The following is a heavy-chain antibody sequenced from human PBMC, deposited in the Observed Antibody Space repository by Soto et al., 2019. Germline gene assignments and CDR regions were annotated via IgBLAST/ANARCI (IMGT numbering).Heavy chain of an antibody. CDR3: AKGIAAAGYYYYGMDV. CDR1: GFTFSSYA. V-gene: IGHV3-23*01. CDR2: ISGSGGST. D-gene: IGHD6-13*01. Sequence: EVQLLESGGGLVQPGGSLRLSCAASGFTFSSYAMSWVRQAPGKGLEWVSAISGSGGSTYYADSVKGRFTISRDNSKNTLYLQMNSLRAEDTAVYYCAKGIAAAGYYYYGMDVWCQGTTVTVSS. J-gene: IGHJ6*02.